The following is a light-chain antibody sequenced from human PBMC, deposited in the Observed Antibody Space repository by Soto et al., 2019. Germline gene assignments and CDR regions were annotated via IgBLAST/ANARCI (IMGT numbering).Light chain of an antibody. J-gene: IGLJ1*01. V-gene: IGLV2-23*02. CDR3: WPYAGTVAYV. CDR1: GNDVGAYNL. CDR2: EVN. Sequence: ADLNKAAYVYSVYGQSSSISCAGTGNDVGAYNLVSWYQQHPGKAPKLIICEVNTRPSGISNRFSGSKSGDTASLTISGLQAEDEADYFCWPYAGTVAYVFGTGTKVTV.